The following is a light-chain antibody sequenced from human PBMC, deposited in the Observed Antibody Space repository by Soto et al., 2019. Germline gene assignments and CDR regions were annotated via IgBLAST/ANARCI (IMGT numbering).Light chain of an antibody. CDR3: QQRSNWPLT. CDR1: QSVNSC. CDR2: DAS. V-gene: IGKV3-11*01. Sequence: EIVLTQSPVTLSLFPGERATLSCRASQSVNSCLAWYQQRPGQAPRLLIYDASNRATGIPARFSGSGSGTDFTLTISSLEPEDFAVYYCQQRSNWPLTFGGGTKVEIK. J-gene: IGKJ4*01.